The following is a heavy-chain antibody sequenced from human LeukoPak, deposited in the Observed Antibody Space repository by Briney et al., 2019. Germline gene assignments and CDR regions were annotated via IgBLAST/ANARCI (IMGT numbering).Heavy chain of an antibody. D-gene: IGHD3-22*01. Sequence: GGSLRLSCAASGFTFSSYEMNWVRQAPGKGLEWVSAISGSSSSTYYADSVKGRFTISRDNSKNTLYLQMNSLRAEDTAVYYCAKVRMITMMAYDAFDIWGQGTMVTVSS. CDR3: AKVRMITMMAYDAFDI. CDR1: GFTFSSYE. CDR2: ISGSSSST. V-gene: IGHV3-23*01. J-gene: IGHJ3*02.